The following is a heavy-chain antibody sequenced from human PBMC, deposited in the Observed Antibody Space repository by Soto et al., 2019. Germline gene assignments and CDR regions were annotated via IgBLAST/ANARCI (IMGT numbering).Heavy chain of an antibody. CDR3: ARGIPNVYGTVV. V-gene: IGHV3-74*01. CDR2: IKGDGSNT. D-gene: IGHD5-18*01. Sequence: EVQLVESGGGLVQPGGSLRLSCAGSGFTFSSYWMHWVRQVPGKGLVWVSRIKGDGSNTGYADSVKGRFTISRDNAENTVYLQMTRLRAEDTAVYYCARGIPNVYGTVVWGQGTSVTV. CDR1: GFTFSSYW. J-gene: IGHJ6*02.